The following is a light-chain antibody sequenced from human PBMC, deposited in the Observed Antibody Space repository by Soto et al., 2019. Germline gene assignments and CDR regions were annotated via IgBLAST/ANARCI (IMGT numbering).Light chain of an antibody. J-gene: IGKJ1*01. CDR1: QTISTF. CDR2: GAS. V-gene: IGKV1-5*01. Sequence: DIQLTQSPSTLSASVGDRVTITCRASQTISTFLAWYQQKPGKAPHLLIYGASSLQRGVPSKFSGSGSGTEFTLSISSLQHDDLGTYYCQQYIGLWTFGQGTRVDLK. CDR3: QQYIGLWT.